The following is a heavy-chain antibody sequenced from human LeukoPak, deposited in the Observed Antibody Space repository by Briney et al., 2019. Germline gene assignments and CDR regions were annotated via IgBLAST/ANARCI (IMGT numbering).Heavy chain of an antibody. CDR3: AKDLRNGENYGFLDY. CDR2: ISSSGGRT. CDR1: GFTFSSYA. Sequence: GGSLRLSCAASGFTFSSYAMHWVRQAPGKGLEWVAVISSSGGRTYYADSAKGRFTVSRDNSKNTLYLQMDSLRVEDTAIYYCAKDLRNGENYGFLDYWGQGTLVTVSS. D-gene: IGHD4/OR15-4a*01. V-gene: IGHV3-23*01. J-gene: IGHJ4*02.